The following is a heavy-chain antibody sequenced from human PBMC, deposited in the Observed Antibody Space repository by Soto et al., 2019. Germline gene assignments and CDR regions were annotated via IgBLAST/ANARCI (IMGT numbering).Heavy chain of an antibody. D-gene: IGHD2-15*01. J-gene: IGHJ4*02. CDR1: GGTFSSYT. CDR2: IIPILGIA. V-gene: IGHV1-69*04. Sequence: SVKVSCKASGGTFSSYTISWVRQAPGQGLEWMGRIIPILGIANYAQKFQGRVTITADKSTSTAYMELSSLRSEDTAVYYCARDANRYCSGGSCYDYWGQGTLVTVSS. CDR3: ARDANRYCSGGSCYDY.